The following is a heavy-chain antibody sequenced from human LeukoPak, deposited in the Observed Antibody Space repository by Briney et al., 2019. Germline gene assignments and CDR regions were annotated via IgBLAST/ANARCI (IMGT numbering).Heavy chain of an antibody. D-gene: IGHD3-3*01. V-gene: IGHV1-2*06. CDR2: INPNSGGT. CDR3: ARDYGQGAYDFWSGYFKDYYYGMDV. J-gene: IGHJ6*02. Sequence: GASVTVSCTASGYTFTVYYMHWVRQAPGQGLEWMGRINPNSGGTNYAQKFQGRVTMTRDTSISTAYMELSRLRSDDTAVYYCARDYGQGAYDFWSGYFKDYYYGMDVWGQGTTVTVSS. CDR1: GYTFTVYY.